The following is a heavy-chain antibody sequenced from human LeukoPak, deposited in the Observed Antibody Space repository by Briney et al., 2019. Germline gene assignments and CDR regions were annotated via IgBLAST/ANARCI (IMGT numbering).Heavy chain of an antibody. CDR1: GGSFSGFY. V-gene: IGHV4-34*01. J-gene: IGHJ2*01. CDR3: ARGRRDGYSGPWYFDL. Sequence: SETLSLTCAVYGGSFSGFYWSWIRQPPGKGLEWIGEINHSGSTNYNPSLKSRVTISIDTSKNQFSLKLSSVTAADTAVYYCARGRRDGYSGPWYFDLWGRGTLVTVSS. D-gene: IGHD5-24*01. CDR2: INHSGST.